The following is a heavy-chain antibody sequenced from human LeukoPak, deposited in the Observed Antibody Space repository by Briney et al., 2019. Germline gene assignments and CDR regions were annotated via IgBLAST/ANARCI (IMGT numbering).Heavy chain of an antibody. J-gene: IGHJ5*02. V-gene: IGHV1-24*01. CDR1: GYTLTELS. D-gene: IGHD3-22*01. CDR2: FDPEDGET. Sequence: ASVKVSCKVSGYTLTELSMHWVRQAPGKGLEWMGGFDPEDGETIYAQKFQGRVTMTEDTSTDTAYMELSSLRSEDTAVYYCASGYYLPFRLDPWGQGTLVTVSS. CDR3: ASGYYLPFRLDP.